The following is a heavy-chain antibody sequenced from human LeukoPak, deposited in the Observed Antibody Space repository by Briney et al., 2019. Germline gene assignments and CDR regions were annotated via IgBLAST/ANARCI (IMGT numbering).Heavy chain of an antibody. CDR1: GFTFRSYW. J-gene: IGHJ5*02. Sequence: PGGSLRLSCAASGFTFRSYWMSWVRQAPGKGLEWVAKIKFDGSEKYYVDSVKGRFTISRDNGKNSLFLLMNSLRAEDTAVYYCARDLLFNWFDPWGQGTLVTVSS. CDR2: IKFDGSEK. V-gene: IGHV3-7*01. D-gene: IGHD2/OR15-2a*01. CDR3: ARDLLFNWFDP.